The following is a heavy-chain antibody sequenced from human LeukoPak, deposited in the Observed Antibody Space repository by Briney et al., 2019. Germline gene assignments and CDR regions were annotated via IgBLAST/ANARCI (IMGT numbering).Heavy chain of an antibody. CDR2: VVGSATMT. J-gene: IGHJ4*02. V-gene: IGHV3-23*01. D-gene: IGHD4-23*01. CDR1: GFTFSSST. Sequence: PGGSLRLSCAASGFTFSSSTMGWVRQAPGQGLQCVSAVVGSATMTSYADSVSGRFTISRDNSKNTLSLQMNSLRAEDTAVYYCAKAYDYGGKGPSPFDYWGQGTLVTISS. CDR3: AKAYDYGGKGPSPFDY.